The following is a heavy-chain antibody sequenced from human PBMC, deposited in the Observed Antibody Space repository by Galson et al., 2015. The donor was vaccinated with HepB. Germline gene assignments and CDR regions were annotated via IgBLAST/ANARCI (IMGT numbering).Heavy chain of an antibody. V-gene: IGHV1-18*01. J-gene: IGHJ5*02. CDR1: GYTFSSYS. D-gene: IGHD2-15*01. CDR2: ISPYNGHT. CDR3: ARGALVALVGGTHNNWFGP. Sequence: SVKVSCKASGYTFSSYSITWVRQAPGQGLEWMGWISPYNGHTNYAQKLQGRVTMTTDTSTSTAFMELRSLRSDDTAVFYCARGALVALVGGTHNNWFGPWGQGTQVTVSS.